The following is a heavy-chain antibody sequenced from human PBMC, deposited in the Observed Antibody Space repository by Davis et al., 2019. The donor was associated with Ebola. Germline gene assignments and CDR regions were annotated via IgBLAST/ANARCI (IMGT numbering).Heavy chain of an antibody. J-gene: IGHJ4*02. D-gene: IGHD2-21*01. CDR2: ISGSCGST. Sequence: GESLKISCTASGFSFNNSSMNLVRDAPGKGLEWVSAISGSCGSTYYAASVKGRFTITRDNSKNTLYLQMNSLRAEDTAVYYCPKGQVIATLGNFDYWGQGTLVTVSS. V-gene: IGHV3-23*01. CDR1: GFSFNNSS. CDR3: PKGQVIATLGNFDY.